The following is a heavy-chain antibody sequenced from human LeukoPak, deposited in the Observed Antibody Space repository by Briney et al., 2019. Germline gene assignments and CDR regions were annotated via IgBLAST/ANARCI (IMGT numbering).Heavy chain of an antibody. D-gene: IGHD3-22*01. CDR1: GFTFSNYW. V-gene: IGHV3-7*01. J-gene: IGHJ6*03. CDR3: ARDYLLLPYYYYMDV. Sequence: PGGSLRLSCAASGFTFSNYWMTWVRQDPGEGLEGVANIKEDGGDKYYVHSVKGRFTISRDNAKNSLYLQMNSLRAEDTAVYYCARDYLLLPYYYYMDVWGKGTTVTVSS. CDR2: IKEDGGDK.